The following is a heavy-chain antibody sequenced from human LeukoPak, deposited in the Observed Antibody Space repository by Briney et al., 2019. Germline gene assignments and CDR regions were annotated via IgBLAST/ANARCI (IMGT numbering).Heavy chain of an antibody. Sequence: SETLSLTCTVSGGSISSYYWSWIRQPPGKGLEWIGYIYYSGSTNYNPFLKSRVTISVDTSKNQFSLKLSSVTAADTAVYYCARVPPYSSSWPNYYYYMDVWGKGTTVTVSS. D-gene: IGHD6-6*01. V-gene: IGHV4-59*01. CDR1: GGSISSYY. J-gene: IGHJ6*03. CDR3: ARVPPYSSSWPNYYYYMDV. CDR2: IYYSGST.